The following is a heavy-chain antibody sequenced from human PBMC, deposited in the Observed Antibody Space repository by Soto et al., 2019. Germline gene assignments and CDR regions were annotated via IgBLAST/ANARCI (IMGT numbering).Heavy chain of an antibody. J-gene: IGHJ4*02. D-gene: IGHD3-16*01. V-gene: IGHV1-18*01. CDR1: GYTFTNYG. CDR2: IIAYYGDT. Sequence: QVQLVQSGAEVKKPGASVRVSCKASGYTFTNYGISWVRQAPGQGLEWIGWIIAYYGDTIYAHTLQGRGTMTTDTSTSTAYMELRSLRSDDTAMYFCARVPSYLTEDYWGQGTLVTVSS. CDR3: ARVPSYLTEDY.